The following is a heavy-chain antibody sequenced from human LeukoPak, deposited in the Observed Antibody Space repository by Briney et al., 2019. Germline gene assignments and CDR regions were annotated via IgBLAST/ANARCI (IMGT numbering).Heavy chain of an antibody. J-gene: IGHJ4*02. CDR3: ARESFAARWD. Sequence: GGSLRLSCAASGFTVSSCYMSWVRQAPGKGLEWVANIKQDGSQKYYVDSVKGRFTISRDNANNLLYLQMNSLRAEDTAVYYCARESFAARWDWGQGTLVTVSS. CDR1: GFTVSSCY. CDR2: IKQDGSQK. V-gene: IGHV3-7*01. D-gene: IGHD6-6*01.